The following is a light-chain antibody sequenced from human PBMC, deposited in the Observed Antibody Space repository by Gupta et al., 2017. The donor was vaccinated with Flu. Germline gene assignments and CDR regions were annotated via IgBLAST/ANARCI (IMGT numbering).Light chain of an antibody. J-gene: IGLJ1*01. V-gene: IGLV2-11*01. CDR3: SSHAGRVTGV. CDR2: YVT. CDR1: STDVGGSNH. Sequence: SAPPQPRPGLGAPGPSVTISCTGSSTDVGGSNHVSWYQQPPVKSPKLMLYYVTERPSGVHDRFSRSKSGNTASLTISGLQDDEEADYYSSSHAGRVTGVFGAGTKVT.